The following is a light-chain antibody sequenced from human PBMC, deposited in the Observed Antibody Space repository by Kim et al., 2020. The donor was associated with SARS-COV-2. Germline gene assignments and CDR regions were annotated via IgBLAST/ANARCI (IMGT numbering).Light chain of an antibody. CDR3: QQYNNWPLT. V-gene: IGKV3-15*01. CDR2: GAS. CDR1: QTVSNN. J-gene: IGKJ4*01. Sequence: EIVMTQSPATLSVSPGERATLSCRASQTVSNNLAWYQQKPGQAPRLLIYGASTRATGIPARFSGSRSGTEFTLTISSLQSEDFAVYYCQQYNNWPLTFGGGTKVDIK.